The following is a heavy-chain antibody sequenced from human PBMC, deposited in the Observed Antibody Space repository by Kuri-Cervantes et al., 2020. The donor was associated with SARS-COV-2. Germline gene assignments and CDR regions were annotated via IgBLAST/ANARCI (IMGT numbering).Heavy chain of an antibody. Sequence: KVSCKGSGYSFTSYWIGWVRQMPGKGLEWMGIIYPGDSDTRYSPSFQGQVTISADKSISTAYLQWSSLKASDTAMYYCARSYYDSSGYYFSYFDYWGQGTLVPSPQ. J-gene: IGHJ4*02. CDR1: GYSFTSYW. CDR2: IYPGDSDT. V-gene: IGHV5-51*01. D-gene: IGHD3-22*01. CDR3: ARSYYDSSGYYFSYFDY.